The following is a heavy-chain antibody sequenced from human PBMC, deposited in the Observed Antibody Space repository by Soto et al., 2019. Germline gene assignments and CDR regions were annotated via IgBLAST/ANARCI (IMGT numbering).Heavy chain of an antibody. CDR2: ISGTGGST. J-gene: IGHJ4*02. CDR3: AKDRGYSYGRTVDY. Sequence: EVQLLESGGGLVQPGGSLRLSCAASGFTFSSYAMSWVRQAPGKGLEWVSSISGTGGSTYYADSVKGRFTISRDNSKNPLYLQMNGLRAEDTAVYYCAKDRGYSYGRTVDYWGQGTLVTVSS. CDR1: GFTFSSYA. D-gene: IGHD5-18*01. V-gene: IGHV3-23*01.